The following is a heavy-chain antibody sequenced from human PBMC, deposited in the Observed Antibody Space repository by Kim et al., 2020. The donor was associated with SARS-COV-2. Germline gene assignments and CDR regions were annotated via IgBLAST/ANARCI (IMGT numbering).Heavy chain of an antibody. CDR3: ASPSIASLSAAMDV. Sequence: GGSLRLSCAASAFTVSSNYMTWVRQAPGKGLEWVSVIYSGGSTYYADSVKGRFTISRHNSNNTLYLQMNSLRAEDTAVYYCASPSIASLSAAMDVWGQGTTVTVSS. CDR1: AFTVSSNY. V-gene: IGHV3-53*04. D-gene: IGHD2-2*01. J-gene: IGHJ6*02. CDR2: IYSGGST.